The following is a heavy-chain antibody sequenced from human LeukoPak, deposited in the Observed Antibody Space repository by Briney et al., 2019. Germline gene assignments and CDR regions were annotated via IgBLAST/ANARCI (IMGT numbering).Heavy chain of an antibody. V-gene: IGHV3-30*04. D-gene: IGHD5-24*01. CDR3: ARDARWLQLTYYFDY. CDR2: ISYDGSNK. CDR1: GFTFSSYA. J-gene: IGHJ4*02. Sequence: PGGSLRLSCAASGFTFSSYAMHWVRQAPGKGLEWVAVISYDGSNKYYADSVKGRFTISRDNSKNTLYLQMNSLRAEDTAVYYCARDARWLQLTYYFDYWGQGTLVTVSS.